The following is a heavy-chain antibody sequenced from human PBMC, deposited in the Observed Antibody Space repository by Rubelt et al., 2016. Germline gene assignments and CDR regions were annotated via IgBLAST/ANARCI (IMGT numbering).Heavy chain of an antibody. CDR1: GFTFSSHG. J-gene: IGHJ3*02. D-gene: IGHD3-10*01. V-gene: IGHV3-33*01. CDR3: ARERSNAFDI. Sequence: PGRSLRLSCAASGFTFSSHGLHWVRQAPGKGLEWVAVLWYDGSDKFYADSVRGRFTISRDNSKNTLYLQMNSLRVEDTAVYYCARERSNAFDIWGQGTMVTVSS. CDR2: LWYDGSDK.